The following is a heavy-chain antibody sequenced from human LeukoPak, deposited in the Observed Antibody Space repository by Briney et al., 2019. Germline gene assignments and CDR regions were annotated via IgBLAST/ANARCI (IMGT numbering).Heavy chain of an antibody. J-gene: IGHJ3*02. D-gene: IGHD3-10*01. CDR3: ARDNTMVRGVIRHDAFDI. V-gene: IGHV4-34*01. CDR1: GGSFSGYY. CDR2: INHSGST. Sequence: SETLSLTCAVYGGSFSGYYWSWIRQPPGKGLEWIGEINHSGSTNYNPSLKSRVTISVDMSKNQFSLKLSSVTAADTAVYYCARDNTMVRGVIRHDAFDIWGQGTMVTVSS.